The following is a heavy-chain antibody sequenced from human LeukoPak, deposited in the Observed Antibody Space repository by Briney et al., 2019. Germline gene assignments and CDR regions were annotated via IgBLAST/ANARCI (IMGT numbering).Heavy chain of an antibody. Sequence: GGSLRLSCAASGFTFSVSAIYWVRQASGKGLEWVGRIRNKANNYATAYAASLKGRFTISRDDSRNTAYLQMSSLETEDTAMYYCTYTSSSGVVYWGQGTLVTVSS. D-gene: IGHD6-6*01. V-gene: IGHV3-73*01. J-gene: IGHJ4*02. CDR2: IRNKANNYAT. CDR1: GFTFSVSA. CDR3: TYTSSSGVVY.